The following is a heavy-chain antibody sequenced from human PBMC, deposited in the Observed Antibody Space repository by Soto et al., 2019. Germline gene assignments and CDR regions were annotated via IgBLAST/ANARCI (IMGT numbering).Heavy chain of an antibody. CDR2: INPNSGGT. J-gene: IGHJ6*02. Sequence: ASVKVSCKASGYTFTGYYMHWVRQAPGQGLEWMGWINPNSGGTNYAQKFQGWVTMTRDTSISTAYMELSRLRSDDTAVYYCARARRPPRLRNDYYYGMDVWGQGTTVTVSS. CDR3: ARARRPPRLRNDYYYGMDV. D-gene: IGHD3-16*01. CDR1: GYTFTGYY. V-gene: IGHV1-2*04.